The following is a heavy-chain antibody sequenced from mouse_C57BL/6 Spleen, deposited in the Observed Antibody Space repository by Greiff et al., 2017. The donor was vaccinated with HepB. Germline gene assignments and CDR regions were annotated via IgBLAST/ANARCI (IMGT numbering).Heavy chain of an antibody. V-gene: IGHV7-3*01. Sequence: EVKLMESGGGLVQPGGSLSLSCAASGFTFTDYYMSWVRQPPGKALEWLGFIRNKANGYTTEYSASVKGRFTISRDNSQSTLYLQMNALRAEDSATYYCARGGYCAMDYWGQGTSVTVSS. J-gene: IGHJ4*01. CDR2: IRNKANGYTT. CDR3: ARGGYCAMDY. CDR1: GFTFTDYY. D-gene: IGHD1-1*02.